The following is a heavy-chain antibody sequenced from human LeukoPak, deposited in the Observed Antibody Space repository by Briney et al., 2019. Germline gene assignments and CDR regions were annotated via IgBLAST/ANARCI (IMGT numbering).Heavy chain of an antibody. J-gene: IGHJ4*02. V-gene: IGHV1-2*02. CDR1: GYTFTDYY. CDR3: ARANFLYCSSSTCLFVY. CDR2: INPNDDDT. Sequence: ASVKASCKASGYTFTDYYMHWVRQAPRQGFEWMGWINPNDDDTNYAQKFQGRATMTRDTSISTSHRKVSRLRSDDTAVYYCARANFLYCSSSTCLFVYWGQGTLVTVSS. D-gene: IGHD2-2*01.